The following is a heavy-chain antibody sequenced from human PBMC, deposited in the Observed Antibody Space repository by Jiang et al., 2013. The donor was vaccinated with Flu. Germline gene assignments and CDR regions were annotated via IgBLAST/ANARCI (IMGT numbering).Heavy chain of an antibody. V-gene: IGHV3-9*01. J-gene: IGHJ4*02. CDR2: ISWNSGSI. Sequence: SVISWNSGSIAYADSVRGRFTVSRDNAKNSLYLQMNSLRAEDTALYYCAKALGSGSYYKAGFDYWGQGTLVTVSS. CDR3: AKALGSGSYYKAGFDY. D-gene: IGHD3-10*02.